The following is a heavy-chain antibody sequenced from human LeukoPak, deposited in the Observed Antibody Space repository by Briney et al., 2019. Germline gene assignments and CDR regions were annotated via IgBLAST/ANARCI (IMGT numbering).Heavy chain of an antibody. CDR2: VYYTGTT. CDR3: VRHVDGDSGYAFDI. CDR1: GGSLTSTNSY. V-gene: IGHV4-39*01. D-gene: IGHD4-17*01. Sequence: PETLSLTCTVSGGSLTSTNSYWGYIRQPPEKGLEWIGTVYYTGTTYYNPSLKSRVTISVDTSKNRFSLRLSSVTAADTAVYFCVRHVDGDSGYAFDIWGQGTMVTVSS. J-gene: IGHJ3*02.